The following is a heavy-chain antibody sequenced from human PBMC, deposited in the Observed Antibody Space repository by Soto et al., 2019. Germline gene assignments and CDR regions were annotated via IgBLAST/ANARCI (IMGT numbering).Heavy chain of an antibody. CDR3: ASRIFYFFWVGYFPQAYYYYYGMDF. CDR1: GGTFSSYA. Sequence: SVKVSCKASGGTFSSYAISWVRQAPGQGLEWMGGIIPIFGTANYAQKFQGRVTITADESTSTAYMELSSLRSEDTAVYYCASRIFYFFWVGYFPQAYYYYYGMDFWGQGTTVTVSS. J-gene: IGHJ6*02. CDR2: IIPIFGTA. D-gene: IGHD3-3*01. V-gene: IGHV1-69*13.